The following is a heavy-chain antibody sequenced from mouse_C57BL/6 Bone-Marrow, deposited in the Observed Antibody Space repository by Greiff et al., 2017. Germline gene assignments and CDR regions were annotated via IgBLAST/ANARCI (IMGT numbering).Heavy chain of an antibody. D-gene: IGHD1-1*01. V-gene: IGHV1-82*01. CDR2: IYPGDGDT. J-gene: IGHJ2*01. CDR1: GYAFSSSW. CDR3: ASITTVVATND. Sequence: QVQLQQSGPELVKPGASVKISCKASGYAFSSSWMNWVKQRPGKGLEWIGRIYPGDGDTNYNGKFKGKATLTADKSSSTAYMQLSSLTSEDSAVYFGASITTVVATNDWGQGTTLTVSS.